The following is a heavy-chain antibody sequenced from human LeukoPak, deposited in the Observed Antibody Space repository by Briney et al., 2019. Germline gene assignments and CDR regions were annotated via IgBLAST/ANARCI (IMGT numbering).Heavy chain of an antibody. CDR3: ARDSLSNGGKNLFAFDL. CDR2: IYSGGRT. CDR1: GFTFSTYT. Sequence: GGSLRLSCVASGFTFSTYTMNWVRQAPGKGLEWVSIIYSGGRTYYADSVKGRFTVSRDNSKNILYLQMNSLRADDTALYYCARDSLSNGGKNLFAFDLWGQGTVVTVSS. J-gene: IGHJ3*01. D-gene: IGHD4-23*01. V-gene: IGHV3-53*01.